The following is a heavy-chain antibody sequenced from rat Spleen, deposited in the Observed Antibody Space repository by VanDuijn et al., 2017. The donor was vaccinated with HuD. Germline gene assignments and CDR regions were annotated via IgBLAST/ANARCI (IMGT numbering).Heavy chain of an antibody. D-gene: IGHD1-9*01. CDR3: ARLAMGITDYFDY. V-gene: IGHV5-7*01. J-gene: IGHJ2*01. Sequence: EVQLVESGGGLVQPGRSLKLSCAASGFTFSDYYMAWVRQAPKKGLEWVATINYDGSGTYYRDSVKGRFTISRDNANSTLYLQMDSLRSEDTATYYCARLAMGITDYFDYWGQGVMVTVSS. CDR1: GFTFSDYY. CDR2: INYDGSGT.